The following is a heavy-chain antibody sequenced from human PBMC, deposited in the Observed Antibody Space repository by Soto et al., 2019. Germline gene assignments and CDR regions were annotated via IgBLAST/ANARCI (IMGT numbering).Heavy chain of an antibody. D-gene: IGHD6-13*01. J-gene: IGHJ6*02. CDR2: ISAYNGNT. CDR3: ARERYSSSWTHYYGMDV. CDR1: GYTFTSYG. V-gene: IGHV1-18*01. Sequence: ASVKVSCKASGYTFTSYGISWVRQAPGQGLEWMGWISAYNGNTNYAQKLQGRVTMTTDTSTSTAYMELRSLRSDDTAVYYCARERYSSSWTHYYGMDVWGQGTTVTVS.